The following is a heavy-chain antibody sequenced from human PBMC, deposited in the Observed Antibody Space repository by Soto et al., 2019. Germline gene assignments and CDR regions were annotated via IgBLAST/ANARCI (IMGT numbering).Heavy chain of an antibody. D-gene: IGHD2-2*01. J-gene: IGHJ4*02. Sequence: ELQLLESGGGLVQPGGSLRLSCAASGFTFSSYAMSWVRQAPGKGLEWVSAISGSGGSTYYADSVKGRFTISRDNSKNTLYLQMNSLRAEDTAVYYCASELGYCSSTSCYWGQGTLVTVSS. CDR2: ISGSGGST. CDR3: ASELGYCSSTSCY. V-gene: IGHV3-23*01. CDR1: GFTFSSYA.